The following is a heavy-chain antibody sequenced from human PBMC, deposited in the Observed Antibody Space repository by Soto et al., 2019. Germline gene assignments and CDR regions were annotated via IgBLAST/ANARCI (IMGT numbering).Heavy chain of an antibody. D-gene: IGHD2-2*01. CDR2: IIPILGIA. CDR1: GGTFSSYT. Sequence: QVQLVQSGAEVKKPGSSVKVSCKASGGTFSSYTISWVRQAPGQGLEWMGRIIPILGIANYAQKFQGRVTITADKSTSTAYMELSSLRSDDTAVYYCARTPGDIVVVPAAYHAFDIWGQGTMVTVSS. V-gene: IGHV1-69*02. CDR3: ARTPGDIVVVPAAYHAFDI. J-gene: IGHJ3*02.